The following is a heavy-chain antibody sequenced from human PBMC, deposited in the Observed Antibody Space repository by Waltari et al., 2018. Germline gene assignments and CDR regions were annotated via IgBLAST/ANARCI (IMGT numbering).Heavy chain of an antibody. D-gene: IGHD2-15*01. Sequence: QVQLQESGPGLVKPSETLSLTCNVSGGSMSNYYWSWIRQPPGKGLEWIGYIYYSGTTNYNPSPKSRVTMSVDTSKNQFSLKLTSGTAADTAVYYCARGSGRQLTYWGQGTLVTVSS. CDR3: ARGSGRQLTY. CDR1: GGSMSNYY. CDR2: IYYSGTT. J-gene: IGHJ4*02. V-gene: IGHV4-59*01.